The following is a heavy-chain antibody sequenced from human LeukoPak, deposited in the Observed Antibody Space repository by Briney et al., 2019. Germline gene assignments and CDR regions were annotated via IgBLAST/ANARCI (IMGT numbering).Heavy chain of an antibody. CDR2: INHSGST. Sequence: PSETLSLTCAVYGGPFSGYYWSWIRQPPGKGLEWIGEINHSGSTNYNPSLKSRVTISVDTSKNQFSLKLSSVTAADTAVYYCARTHYYYDSGGYYITTYYFDYWDQGTLVTVSS. CDR3: ARTHYYYDSGGYYITTYYFDY. J-gene: IGHJ4*02. CDR1: GGPFSGYY. V-gene: IGHV4-34*01. D-gene: IGHD3-22*01.